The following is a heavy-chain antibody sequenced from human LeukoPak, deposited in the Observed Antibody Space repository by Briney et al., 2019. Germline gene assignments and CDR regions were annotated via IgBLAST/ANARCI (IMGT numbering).Heavy chain of an antibody. CDR2: IYYSGST. D-gene: IGHD1-14*01. V-gene: IGHV4-59*01. J-gene: IGHJ5*02. Sequence: SETLSLTCTVSGGSISNYYWNWIRQPPGKGLEWIGTIYYSGSTYYNPSLKSRLTISVDTSKNQFSLKLSSVTAADTAVYYCASEITPWGQGTLVTVSS. CDR3: ASEITP. CDR1: GGSISNYY.